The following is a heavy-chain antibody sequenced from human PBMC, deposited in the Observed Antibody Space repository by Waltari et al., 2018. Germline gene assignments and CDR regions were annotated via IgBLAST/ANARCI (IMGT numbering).Heavy chain of an antibody. J-gene: IGHJ6*03. CDR3: AREARGPTNWNRPAHYYYMDV. CDR2: IYYSGST. D-gene: IGHD1-20*01. V-gene: IGHV4-59*12. CDR1: GGSISSYY. Sequence: QVHLQESGPGLVKPSETLSLTCTVSGGSISSYYWSWIGQPPGKGLEWIGYIYYSGSTNYHPHLRSRCTIAVDTSRNQFCLKLQSVAAAATAVYYWAREARGPTNWNRPAHYYYMDVWGKGTTVTVSS.